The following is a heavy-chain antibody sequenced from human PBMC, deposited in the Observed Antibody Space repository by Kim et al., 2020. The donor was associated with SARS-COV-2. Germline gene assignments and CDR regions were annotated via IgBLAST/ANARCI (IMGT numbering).Heavy chain of an antibody. D-gene: IGHD1-26*01. V-gene: IGHV3-74*01. CDR3: ARVAGGSSPYYFDY. J-gene: IGHJ4*02. Sequence: ADSRKGRFTIYRDTAKNTLYLQMNSLRAEDTAVYYCARVAGGSSPYYFDYWGQGTLVTVSS.